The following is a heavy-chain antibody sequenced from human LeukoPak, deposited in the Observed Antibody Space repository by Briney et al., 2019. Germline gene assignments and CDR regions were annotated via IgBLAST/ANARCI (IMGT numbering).Heavy chain of an antibody. CDR1: GFTFSSYA. D-gene: IGHD3-16*01. CDR2: ISYDGSNK. V-gene: IGHV3-30-3*01. Sequence: GGSLRLSCAASGFTFSSYAMHWVRQAPGKGLEWVAVISYDGSNKYYADSVKGRFTISRDNSKNTLYLQMNSLRAEDTAVYYCARDTSLDYWGQEPWSPSPQ. J-gene: IGHJ4*01. CDR3: ARDTSLDY.